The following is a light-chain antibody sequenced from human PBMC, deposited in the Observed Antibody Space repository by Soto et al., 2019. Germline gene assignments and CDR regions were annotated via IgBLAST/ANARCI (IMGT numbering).Light chain of an antibody. CDR1: QGIANY. CDR3: QQLDNSPPYT. Sequence: IQLTQSPSSLSASVGDRVTITCRASQGIANYLAWYQKKPGTAPKLLIYAASALQSGVPSRFSGSGSGTDFTLTISSLQPEDVATYYCQQLDNSPPYTFGQGTKVEMK. V-gene: IGKV1-9*01. CDR2: AAS. J-gene: IGKJ2*01.